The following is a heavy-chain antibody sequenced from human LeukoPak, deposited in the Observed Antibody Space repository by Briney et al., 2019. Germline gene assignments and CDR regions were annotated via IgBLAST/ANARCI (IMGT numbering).Heavy chain of an antibody. D-gene: IGHD4-17*01. V-gene: IGHV3-23*01. Sequence: PGGSLRLSCAASGFIFSSYAMNWVRQAPGKGLEWVSVISGSGGRTYYIDSVKGRFTTSRDNSKNTLYLQMNSLRDDDTAVYYCAKGRGYGDYGSTFEYWGQGTLATVSS. CDR3: AKGRGYGDYGSTFEY. J-gene: IGHJ4*02. CDR1: GFIFSSYA. CDR2: ISGSGGRT.